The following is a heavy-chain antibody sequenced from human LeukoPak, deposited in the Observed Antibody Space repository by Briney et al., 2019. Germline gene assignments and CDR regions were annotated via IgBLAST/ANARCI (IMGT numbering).Heavy chain of an antibody. CDR1: GFSFSSYG. J-gene: IGHJ4*02. V-gene: IGHV1-46*01. CDR2: INPSGGST. D-gene: IGHD5-24*01. CDR3: ARDLRVIRGGYNIFKQIDY. Sequence: GGSLRLSCAGSGFSFSSYGMHWVRQAPGQGLEWMGIINPSGGSTSYAQKFQGRVTMTRDTSTSTVYMELSSLRSEDTAVYYCARDLRVIRGGYNIFKQIDYWGQGTLVTVSS.